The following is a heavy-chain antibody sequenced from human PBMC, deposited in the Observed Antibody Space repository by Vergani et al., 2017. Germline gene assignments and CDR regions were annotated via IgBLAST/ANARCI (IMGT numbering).Heavy chain of an antibody. Sequence: HITLKESGPTLVKPTQTLTLTCTFSGFSLSTSGVGVGWIRQPPGKALEWLALIYWDDDKRYSPSLKSRLTITKDTSKNQVVLTMTNMDPVDTATYYCADSSVWGMAAAISNYYMDVWGKGTTVTVSS. CDR1: GFSLSTSGVG. CDR2: IYWDDDK. D-gene: IGHD6-13*01. CDR3: ADSSVWGMAAAISNYYMDV. V-gene: IGHV2-5*02. J-gene: IGHJ6*03.